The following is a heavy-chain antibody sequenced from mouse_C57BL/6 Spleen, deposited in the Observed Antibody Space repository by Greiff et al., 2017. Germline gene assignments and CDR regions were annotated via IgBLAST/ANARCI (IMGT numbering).Heavy chain of an antibody. V-gene: IGHV1-61*01. CDR2: IYPSDSET. Sequence: QVQLQQPGAELVRPGSSVKLSCKASGYTFTSYWMDWVKQRPGQGLEWIGNIYPSDSETHYNQKFKDKATLTVDKSSSTAYMQLSSLTSEDSAVYYCARRRGSGGYYDYWGQGTTLTVSS. D-gene: IGHD2-3*01. CDR3: ARRRGSGGYYDY. J-gene: IGHJ2*01. CDR1: GYTFTSYW.